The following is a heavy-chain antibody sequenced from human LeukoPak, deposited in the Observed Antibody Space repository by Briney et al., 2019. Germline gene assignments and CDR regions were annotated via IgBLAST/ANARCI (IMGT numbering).Heavy chain of an antibody. J-gene: IGHJ4*02. D-gene: IGHD3-22*01. CDR3: ARTHNYDSSGYNDY. V-gene: IGHV3-48*04. Sequence: GGSLRLSCAASGFTFSSYSMNWVRQAPGKGLEWVSFISRSSSTIYYADSVKGRFTISRDNAKSSLYMQMNSVRAEDTAVYYCARTHNYDSSGYNDYWGQGTLVTASS. CDR1: GFTFSSYS. CDR2: ISRSSSTI.